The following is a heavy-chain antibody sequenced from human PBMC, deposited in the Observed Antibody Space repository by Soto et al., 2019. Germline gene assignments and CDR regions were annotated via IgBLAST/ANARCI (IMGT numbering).Heavy chain of an antibody. D-gene: IGHD3-22*01. Sequence: GESLKISCEVSGYTFTNYWIGWVRQMPGKGLEWMAIIHPADSGTRYSPSFQGQVTISADKSISTAYLQWSSLKASDTAMYYCVRPDSSGYYVYWGQGTLVTVSS. J-gene: IGHJ4*02. CDR1: GYTFTNYW. CDR3: VRPDSSGYYVY. CDR2: IHPADSGT. V-gene: IGHV5-51*01.